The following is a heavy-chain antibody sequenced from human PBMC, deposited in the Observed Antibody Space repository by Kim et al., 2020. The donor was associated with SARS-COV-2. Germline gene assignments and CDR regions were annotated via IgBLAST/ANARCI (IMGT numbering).Heavy chain of an antibody. CDR3: AKDVRGFGGVIVPRPADY. CDR2: ISGSGGST. V-gene: IGHV3-23*01. CDR1: GFTFSSYA. D-gene: IGHD3-16*02. J-gene: IGHJ4*02. Sequence: GGSLRLSCAASGFTFSSYAMSWVRQAPGKGLEWVSAISGSGGSTYYADSVKGRFTISRDNSKNTLYLQMNSLRAEDTAVYYCAKDVRGFGGVIVPRPADYWGQGTLVTVSS.